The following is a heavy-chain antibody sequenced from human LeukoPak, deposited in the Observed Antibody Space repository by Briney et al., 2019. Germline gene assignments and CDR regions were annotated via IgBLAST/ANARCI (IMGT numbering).Heavy chain of an antibody. J-gene: IGHJ4*02. CDR2: IKQDGSEK. CDR1: GFTFSSYW. V-gene: IGHV3-7*01. Sequence: PGGSLRLSCAASGFTFSSYWMSWVRQAPGKGLEWVANIKQDGSEKYYVDSVKGRFTISRDNAKNSLYLQMNSLRAEDTAVYYCARCGSSWFEYNYFDYWGQGTLVTLSS. D-gene: IGHD6-13*01. CDR3: ARCGSSWFEYNYFDY.